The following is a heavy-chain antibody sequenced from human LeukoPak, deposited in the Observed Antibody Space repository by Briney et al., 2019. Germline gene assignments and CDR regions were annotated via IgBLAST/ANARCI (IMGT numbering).Heavy chain of an antibody. D-gene: IGHD2-2*01. CDR1: GYTLTELS. CDR3: AYTLDCSSTSCPFDY. V-gene: IGHV1-24*01. CDR2: FDPEDGET. Sequence: ASVKVSCKVSGYTLTELSMHWVRQAPGKGLEWMGGFDPEDGETIYAQKFQGRVTITRDTSASTAYMELSSLRSEDTAVYYCAYTLDCSSTSCPFDYWGQGTLVTVSS. J-gene: IGHJ4*02.